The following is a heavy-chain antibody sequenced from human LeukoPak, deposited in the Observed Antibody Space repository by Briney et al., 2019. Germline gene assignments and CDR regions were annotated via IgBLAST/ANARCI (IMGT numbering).Heavy chain of an antibody. CDR2: IYYSGST. J-gene: IGHJ3*01. CDR3: ARDLRVGGSSGWYAFDV. V-gene: IGHV4-39*02. CDR1: GGSISSSSYY. Sequence: PSETLSLXCTVSGGSISSSSYYWGWIRQPPGKGLEWIGSIYYSGSTYYNPSLKSRVTISVDTSKNQFSLKLSSVTAADTAVYYCARDLRVGGSSGWYAFDVWGQGTMVTVSS. D-gene: IGHD6-19*01.